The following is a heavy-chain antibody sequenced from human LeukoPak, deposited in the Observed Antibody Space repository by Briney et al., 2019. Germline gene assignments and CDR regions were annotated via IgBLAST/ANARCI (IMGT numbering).Heavy chain of an antibody. D-gene: IGHD3-22*01. Sequence: SETLSLTCSASGGSVSSSSYYWGWIRQPPGKGLEWIGRIYTTGSTNYNPSLKCRVTISLHTSKHPFSLKLSSVTAADTSVYYSAIDTSSYYYDSSGWARGAFDNWGQGTMVTVSS. CDR1: GGSVSSSSYY. V-gene: IGHV4-61*02. CDR2: IYTTGST. J-gene: IGHJ3*02. CDR3: AIDTSSYYYDSSGWARGAFDN.